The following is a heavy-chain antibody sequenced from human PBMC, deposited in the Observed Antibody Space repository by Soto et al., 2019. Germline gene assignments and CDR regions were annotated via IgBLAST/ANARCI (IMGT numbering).Heavy chain of an antibody. CDR3: ARAGVVATVRLPFDF. D-gene: IGHD5-12*01. CDR2: INYSGTT. V-gene: IGHV4-31*02. J-gene: IGHJ4*02. Sequence: LRLSCAASGFTFSSYAMSWIRQRPGKGLEWIGDINYSGTTYYNPSLQSRITMSIDTSKNQFSLRLTSVTAADTAVYYCARAGVVATVRLPFDFWGRGTLVTVSS. CDR1: GFTFSSYA.